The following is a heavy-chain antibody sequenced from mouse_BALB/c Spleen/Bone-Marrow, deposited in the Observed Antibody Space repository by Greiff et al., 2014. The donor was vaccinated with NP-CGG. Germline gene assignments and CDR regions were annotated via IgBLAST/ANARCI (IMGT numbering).Heavy chain of an antibody. Sequence: EVKLVESGPELVKPGASVKISCKASGYTFTDYNMHWVKQNHGKSLEWIGYIYPYNGNTGYNQKFKSKATLTVDNSSSTAYMELRSLASEDSAVYYCARGVYYDYDGWFANWGQGTLVTVSA. J-gene: IGHJ3*01. CDR1: GYTFTDYN. V-gene: IGHV1S29*02. CDR3: ARGVYYDYDGWFAN. D-gene: IGHD2-4*01. CDR2: IYPYNGNT.